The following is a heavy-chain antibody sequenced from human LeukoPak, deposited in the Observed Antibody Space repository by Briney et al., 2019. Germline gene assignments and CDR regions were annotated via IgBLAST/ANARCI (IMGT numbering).Heavy chain of an antibody. CDR2: MNPNSGNT. CDR1: GYTFTSYD. J-gene: IGHJ6*02. CDR3: ARAPYSSSWYSLFRLPPGTLYCYYYGMDV. V-gene: IGHV1-8*01. D-gene: IGHD6-13*01. Sequence: ASVKVSCKASGYTFTSYDINWVRQATGQGLEWMGWMNPNSGNTGYAQKFQGRVTMTRNTSISTAYMELSSLRSEDTAVYYGARAPYSSSWYSLFRLPPGTLYCYYYGMDVWGQGTTVTVSS.